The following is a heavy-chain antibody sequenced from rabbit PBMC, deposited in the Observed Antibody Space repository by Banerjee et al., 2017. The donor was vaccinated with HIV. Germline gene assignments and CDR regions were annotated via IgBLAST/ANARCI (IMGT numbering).Heavy chain of an antibody. CDR2: IYAGKGST. D-gene: IGHD6-1*01. Sequence: QLKETGGGLVQPGGSLTLSCKASGFDFSSYYMSWVRQAPGKGLEWIGIIYAGKGSTDYASWVNGRFTISSDNAQNTVDLQMNSLTAADTATYFCARAVYTYGYAGYAYAPLNLWGPGTLVTVS. CDR3: ARAVYTYGYAGYAYAPLNL. CDR1: GFDFSSYY. J-gene: IGHJ4*01. V-gene: IGHV1S7*01.